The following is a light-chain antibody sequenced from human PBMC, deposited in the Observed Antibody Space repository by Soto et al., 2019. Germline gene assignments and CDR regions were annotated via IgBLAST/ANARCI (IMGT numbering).Light chain of an antibody. J-gene: IGKJ2*01. V-gene: IGKV1-5*03. CDR1: QSISDW. Sequence: DIQMTQSPSTLSASVGDRVTITCRASQSISDWLAWYQQTPGKAPKLLIYKASSLQSGVPSRFSGSGSGTEFTLPISSLQPDDFATFYCQQYNSYPYTFGQGTKLEIK. CDR2: KAS. CDR3: QQYNSYPYT.